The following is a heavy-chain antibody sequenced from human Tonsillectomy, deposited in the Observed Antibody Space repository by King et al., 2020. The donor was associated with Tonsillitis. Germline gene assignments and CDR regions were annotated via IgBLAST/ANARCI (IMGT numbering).Heavy chain of an antibody. CDR3: ARDHPRIGSPPSWFDP. D-gene: IGHD1-26*01. J-gene: IGHJ5*02. V-gene: IGHV3-33*01. CDR2: LWYDGSNK. CDR1: GFTFSSYG. Sequence: QVQLVESGGGVVQPGRSLRLSCAASGFTFSSYGMHWVRQAPGKGLEWVAVLWYDGSNKYYADSVKGRFTISRDNSKNTLYLQMNSLRAEDTAVYYCARDHPRIGSPPSWFDPWGQGTLVTVSS.